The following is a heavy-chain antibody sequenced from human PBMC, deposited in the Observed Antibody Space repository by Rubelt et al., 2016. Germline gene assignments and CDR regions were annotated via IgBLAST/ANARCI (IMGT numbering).Heavy chain of an antibody. CDR3: ARRDLSSSSGEGA. V-gene: IGHV5-10-1*01. D-gene: IGHD6-6*01. CDR1: W. CDR2: IDPSDSYT. J-gene: IGHJ4*02. Sequence: WISWVRQMPGKGLEWMGRIDPSDSYTNYSPSFQGHVTISADKSISTAYLQWSSLKASDTAMYYCARRDLSSSSGEGAWGQGTLVTVSS.